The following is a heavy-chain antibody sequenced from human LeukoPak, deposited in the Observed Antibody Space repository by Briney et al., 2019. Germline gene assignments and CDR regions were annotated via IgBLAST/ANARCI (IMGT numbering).Heavy chain of an antibody. D-gene: IGHD1-26*01. V-gene: IGHV3-9*01. CDR1: GFTFDDYA. CDR3: ARYSVGAKDAFDI. CDR2: ISWNSGSI. Sequence: GGSLRLSYAASGFTFDDYAMHWVRQAPGKGLEWVSGISWNSGSIGYADSVKGRFTISRDNAKNSLYLQMNSLRAEDTAVYYCARYSVGAKDAFDIWGQGTMVTVSS. J-gene: IGHJ3*02.